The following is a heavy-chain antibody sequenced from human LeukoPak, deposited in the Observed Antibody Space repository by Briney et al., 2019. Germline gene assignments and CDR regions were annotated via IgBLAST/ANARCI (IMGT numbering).Heavy chain of an antibody. CDR2: IYPGDSDT. V-gene: IGHV5-51*01. CDR3: ARQGVLASVTSISSFDS. D-gene: IGHD4-17*01. J-gene: IGHJ5*01. CDR1: GYTYTSHW. Sequence: GESLKISCKASGYTYTSHWIAWVRQMPGKGLEWIGIIYPGDSDTRYSPSFQGQVTMSVEESISTAYLQWSSLKASDTAMYYCARQGVLASVTSISSFDSWGQGTLVTISS.